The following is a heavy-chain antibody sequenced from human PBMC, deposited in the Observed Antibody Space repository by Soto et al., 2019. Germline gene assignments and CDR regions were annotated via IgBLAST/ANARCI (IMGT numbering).Heavy chain of an antibody. CDR3: TTKGVYCSGGSCYFDYYYGMDV. CDR2: IKSKTDGGTT. J-gene: IGHJ6*02. V-gene: IGHV3-15*07. Sequence: GGSLRLSCAASGFTFSNAWMNWVRQAPGKGLEWVGRIKSKTDGGTTDYAAPVKGRFTISRDDSKNTLYLQMNSLKTEDTAVYYCTTKGVYCSGGSCYFDYYYGMDVWGQGTTVTVSS. D-gene: IGHD2-15*01. CDR1: GFTFSNAW.